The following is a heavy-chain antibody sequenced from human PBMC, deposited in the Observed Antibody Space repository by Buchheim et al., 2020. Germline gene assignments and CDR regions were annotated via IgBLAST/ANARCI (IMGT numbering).Heavy chain of an antibody. Sequence: QVQLVESGGGVVQPGRSLRLSCAASGFTFSSYGMPWVRQAPGKGLEWVAVIWYDGSNKYYADSVKGRFTISSDNSKNTLSLQMNSLRAEDTAVYYCARVGITMVRGVPPGYYYMDVWGKGTT. D-gene: IGHD3-10*01. J-gene: IGHJ6*03. CDR1: GFTFSSYG. CDR3: ARVGITMVRGVPPGYYYMDV. V-gene: IGHV3-33*01. CDR2: IWYDGSNK.